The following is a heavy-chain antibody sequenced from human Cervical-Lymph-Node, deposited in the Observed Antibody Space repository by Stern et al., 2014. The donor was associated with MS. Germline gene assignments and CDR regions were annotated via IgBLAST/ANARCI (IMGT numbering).Heavy chain of an antibody. D-gene: IGHD6-13*01. V-gene: IGHV1-46*01. CDR1: GYTFTSYY. CDR3: ARGDSSSWYRYYFDY. J-gene: IGHJ4*02. Sequence: VQLVESGAEVKKPGASVKVSCKASGYTFTSYYMHWVRQAPGQGLEWMGIINPSGGSPSYAQKFQGRVTMTRDTSTSTVYMELSSLRSEDTAVYYCARGDSSSWYRYYFDYWGQGTLFTVSS. CDR2: INPSGGSP.